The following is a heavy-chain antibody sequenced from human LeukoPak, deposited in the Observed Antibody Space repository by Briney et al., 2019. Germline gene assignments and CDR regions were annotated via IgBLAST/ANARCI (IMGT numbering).Heavy chain of an antibody. CDR1: GVTFSDYY. Sequence: GRSLRLSCVASGVTFSDYYMSWIRQAPGKGLEWVSYINSSSSSTNYADSVKGRFTISRDNAKNSLYLQMNSLRAEDTAVYYCARVIKVRGVIYYGMDVWGKGTTVTVSS. CDR3: ARVIKVRGVIYYGMDV. D-gene: IGHD3-10*01. V-gene: IGHV3-11*06. J-gene: IGHJ6*04. CDR2: INSSSSST.